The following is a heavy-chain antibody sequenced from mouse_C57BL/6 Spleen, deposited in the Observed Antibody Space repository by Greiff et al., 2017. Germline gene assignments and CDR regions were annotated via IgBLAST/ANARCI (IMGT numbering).Heavy chain of an antibody. Sequence: VQLLQSGAELVKPGASVKISCKASGYTFTDYWMNWVKQRPGKGLEWIGQIYPGDGDTNYNVKFKGKATLTADKSSSTAYMQLSSLTSEGSAVYVYAREDYYGSSSSGFAYWGQGTLVTVSA. CDR2: IYPGDGDT. J-gene: IGHJ3*01. V-gene: IGHV1-80*01. CDR1: GYTFTDYW. D-gene: IGHD1-1*01. CDR3: AREDYYGSSSSGFAY.